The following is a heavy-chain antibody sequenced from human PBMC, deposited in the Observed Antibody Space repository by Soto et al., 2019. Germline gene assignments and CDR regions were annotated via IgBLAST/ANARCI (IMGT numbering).Heavy chain of an antibody. CDR2: IRNKPNNYAT. D-gene: IGHD6-19*01. V-gene: IGHV3-73*02. Sequence: EVQLVESGGGLVQPGGSLQLSCAASGFTFSGSVVHWVRQASGKGLEWVGRIRNKPNNYATAYTASVKGRFTISRDDSKNTAYLQMNSLNVEDTVVYYCTFLAVGGNFDYWGQGTLVTVSS. CDR1: GFTFSGSV. CDR3: TFLAVGGNFDY. J-gene: IGHJ4*02.